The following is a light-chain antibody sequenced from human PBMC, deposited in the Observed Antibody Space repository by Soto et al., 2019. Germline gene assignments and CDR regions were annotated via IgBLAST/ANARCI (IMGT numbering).Light chain of an antibody. CDR2: DNT. CDR1: SSNIGAGYD. CDR3: QSYDRSLSGSYV. J-gene: IGLJ1*01. V-gene: IGLV1-40*01. Sequence: QSALTQPPSVSGAPGQRITISRTGSSSNIGAGYDVHWYQQLPGTAPKLLIYDNTNRPSGVPDRFSGSKSGTSASLAITGLQAEDEADYYCQSYDRSLSGSYVFGTGTKVTVL.